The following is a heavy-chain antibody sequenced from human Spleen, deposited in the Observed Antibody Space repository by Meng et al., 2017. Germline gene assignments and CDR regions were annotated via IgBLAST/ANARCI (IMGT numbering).Heavy chain of an antibody. V-gene: IGHV3-30*08. J-gene: IGHJ6*02. CDR3: ASTSYSSGWYRDDYGMDV. CDR2: ISYDGSNK. CDR1: AFTSDDYA. D-gene: IGHD6-19*01. Sequence: GESLKISCTASAFTSDDYAMHLVRQAPGKGLEWVAVISYDGSNKYYADSVKGRFTISRNNSENTLYLQMNSLRAEDTAVYYCASTSYSSGWYRDDYGMDVWGQGTTVTVSS.